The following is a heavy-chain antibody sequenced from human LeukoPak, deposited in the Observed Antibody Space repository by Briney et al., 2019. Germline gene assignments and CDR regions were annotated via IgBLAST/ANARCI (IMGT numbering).Heavy chain of an antibody. V-gene: IGHV3-7*01. J-gene: IGHJ4*02. D-gene: IGHD4-17*01. CDR1: GFTYSLVW. CDR2: IKQDGNAK. Sequence: GGSLRLSCAASGFTYSLVWMSWVRQAPGRGLEWVSNIKQDGNAKYYVDSVKGRFTISRDNAERPLYLQMNSLGAEDTAVYYGARGFASGDYGADWGQGTLVTVSS. CDR3: ARGFASGDYGAD.